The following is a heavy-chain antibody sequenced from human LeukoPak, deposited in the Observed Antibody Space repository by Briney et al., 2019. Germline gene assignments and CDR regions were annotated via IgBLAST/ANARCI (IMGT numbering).Heavy chain of an antibody. CDR1: GFTFDDYA. Sequence: GRSLRLSCAASGFTFDDYAMHWVRQAPGKGLEWVSGISWNSGSIGYADSVKGRFTISRDNAKNSLYLQMNSLRAEDTALYYCAKDDYGDSTFDYWGQGTLVTVSS. J-gene: IGHJ4*02. CDR3: AKDDYGDSTFDY. D-gene: IGHD4-17*01. CDR2: ISWNSGSI. V-gene: IGHV3-9*01.